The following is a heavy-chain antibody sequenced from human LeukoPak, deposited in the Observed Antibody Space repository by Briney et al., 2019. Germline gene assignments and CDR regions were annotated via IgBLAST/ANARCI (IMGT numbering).Heavy chain of an antibody. Sequence: SETLSLTCAVSGGSISSSNWWSWVRQPPGKGLEWIGEMFHSGMTNNNPSLKSPVTISIDKPKNQFSLKVSSVTAAETAVYYCARVSLGDDAFDIWGQGTMVTVSS. J-gene: IGHJ3*02. V-gene: IGHV4-4*02. CDR2: MFHSGMT. D-gene: IGHD4-17*01. CDR3: ARVSLGDDAFDI. CDR1: GGSISSSNW.